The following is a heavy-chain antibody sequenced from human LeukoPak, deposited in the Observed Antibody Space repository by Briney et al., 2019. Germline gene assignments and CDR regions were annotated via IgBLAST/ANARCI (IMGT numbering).Heavy chain of an antibody. Sequence: PSETLSLTCTVSGGSIGIYYWNWIRQPAGKGLEWIGRIYSSGSTDYNPSLKSRVTMSVDTSKNQFSLNLTSVTAADSAVYYCARARGRLLLIDYWGQGTLVTVSS. J-gene: IGHJ4*02. CDR1: GGSIGIYY. CDR3: ARARGRLLLIDY. V-gene: IGHV4-4*07. D-gene: IGHD2-15*01. CDR2: IYSSGST.